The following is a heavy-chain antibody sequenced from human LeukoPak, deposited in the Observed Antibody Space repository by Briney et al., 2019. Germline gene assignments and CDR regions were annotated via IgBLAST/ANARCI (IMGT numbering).Heavy chain of an antibody. CDR2: IIPSGHTT. D-gene: IGHD5-24*01. CDR3: AKDDRWLQFCC. J-gene: IGHJ4*02. V-gene: IGHV3-23*01. Sequence: PGGSLRLSCVASGFTFSSHGMNWVRQAPGKGLEWVSGIIPSGHTTYYADSVRGQFTISRDNSRNTVYLQMNSLRAEDTAVYYCAKDDRWLQFCCWGQGTLVTVSA. CDR1: GFTFSSHG.